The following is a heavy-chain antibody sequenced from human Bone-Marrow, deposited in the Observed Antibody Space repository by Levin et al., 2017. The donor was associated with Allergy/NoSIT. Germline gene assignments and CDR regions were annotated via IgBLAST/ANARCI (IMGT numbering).Heavy chain of an antibody. CDR2: ISKTGINT. CDR1: GFTFSTYA. Sequence: GGSLRLSCAASGFTFSTYAMSWVRLAPGKGLEWVSSISKTGINTHYADSVKGRFIISRDNSKNTLYLQMNSLRAEDTAIYFCAKDALITMAGGFYQYHGMDVWGQGTTVTVSS. V-gene: IGHV3-23*01. CDR3: AKDALITMAGGFYQYHGMDV. J-gene: IGHJ6*02. D-gene: IGHD6-19*01.